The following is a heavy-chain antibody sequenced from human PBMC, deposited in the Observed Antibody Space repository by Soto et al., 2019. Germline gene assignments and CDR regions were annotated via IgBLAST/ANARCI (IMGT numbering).Heavy chain of an antibody. Sequence: SETLSLTCTVSGGSISSGGYYWSWIRQHPGKGLEWIGYIYCSGSTYYNPSLKSRVTISVDTSKNQFSLKLSSVTAADTAVYYCARDEVSESGYYYGMDVWGQGTTVTVSS. V-gene: IGHV4-31*03. J-gene: IGHJ6*02. CDR2: IYCSGST. CDR3: ARDEVSESGYYYGMDV. D-gene: IGHD7-27*01. CDR1: GGSISSGGYY.